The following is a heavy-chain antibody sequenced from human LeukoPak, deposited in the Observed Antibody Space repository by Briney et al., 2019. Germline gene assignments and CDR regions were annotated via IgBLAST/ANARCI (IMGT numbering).Heavy chain of an antibody. V-gene: IGHV4-34*01. J-gene: IGHJ3*02. Sequence: SETLSLTCAVYGGSFSGYYWSWIRQPPGKGLEWIGEINHSGSTNYNPYLKSRVTISVDTSKNQFSLKLGSVTAADTAVYYCAREFHCSGGSCSHDAFDIWGQGTMVTVSS. CDR2: INHSGST. CDR3: AREFHCSGGSCSHDAFDI. D-gene: IGHD2-15*01. CDR1: GGSFSGYY.